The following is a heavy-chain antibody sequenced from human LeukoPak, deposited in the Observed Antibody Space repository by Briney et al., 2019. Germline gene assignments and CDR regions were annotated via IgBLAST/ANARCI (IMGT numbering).Heavy chain of an antibody. CDR2: INSDGSST. V-gene: IGHV3-74*01. CDR3: AREGGSDFWSGYYWFDP. J-gene: IGHJ5*02. CDR1: GFTFSSYW. Sequence: GGSLRLSCAASGFTFSSYWMHWVRQAPGKGLVWVSRINSDGSSTSYADSVKGRFTISTDNTKNTLYLQMNSLRAEDTAVYYCAREGGSDFWSGYYWFDPWGQGTLVTVSS. D-gene: IGHD3-3*01.